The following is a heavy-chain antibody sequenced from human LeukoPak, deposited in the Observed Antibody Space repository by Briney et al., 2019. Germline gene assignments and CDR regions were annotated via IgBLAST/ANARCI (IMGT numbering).Heavy chain of an antibody. CDR2: ISGSADST. CDR1: GFAFRSYG. CDR3: AKNRGVLRNFDCYDY. J-gene: IGHJ4*02. D-gene: IGHD3-9*01. Sequence: PGGSLRLFCAVSGFAFRSYGMSWVRQAPGKGLEWVSAISGSADSTYYADSVKGRFTISRDNSKNTLYLQVNSLRAEDTAVYYCAKNRGVLRNFDCYDYWGQGTLVTVSS. V-gene: IGHV3-23*01.